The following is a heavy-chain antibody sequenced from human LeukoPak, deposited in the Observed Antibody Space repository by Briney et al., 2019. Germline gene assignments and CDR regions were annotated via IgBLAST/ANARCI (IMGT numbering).Heavy chain of an antibody. V-gene: IGHV4-30-2*01. J-gene: IGHJ3*02. CDR2: IYHSGSN. CDR1: GVSISSGGYS. D-gene: IGHD2-21*02. CDR3: ARVRGVVTAIFEI. Sequence: SDTLSLTCAVSGVSISSGGYSGCWIRQPPRKGLEGMGYIYHSGSNYYNPSLKSRVTISVDRSKNQFSLKLSSVTAADTAVYYCARVRGVVTAIFEIWGQGTMVTVSS.